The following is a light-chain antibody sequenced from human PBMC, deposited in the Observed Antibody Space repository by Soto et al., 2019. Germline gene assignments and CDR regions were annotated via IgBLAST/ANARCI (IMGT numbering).Light chain of an antibody. Sequence: QSVLTQPASVSGSPGQSIAISCTGTNSDVGAYNFVSWYQQYPGKAPKLIIHEVNNRPSGVSDRFSGSKSGNTASLTISGLQAGDEADYYCSSFTTYNTRVFGTGTKVTVL. CDR3: SSFTTYNTRV. J-gene: IGLJ1*01. CDR2: EVN. V-gene: IGLV2-14*01. CDR1: NSDVGAYNF.